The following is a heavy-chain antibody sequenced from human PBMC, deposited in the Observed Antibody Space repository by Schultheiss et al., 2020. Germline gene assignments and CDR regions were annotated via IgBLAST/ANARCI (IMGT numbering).Heavy chain of an antibody. CDR2: IYYSGST. D-gene: IGHD6-13*01. CDR3: ASWYNPGSSSWLSNWFDP. Sequence: SETLSLTCTVSGGSISSGGYYWSWIRQHPGKGLEWIGYIYYSGSTYYNPSLKSRVTISVDTSKNQFSLKLSSVTAADTAVYYCASWYNPGSSSWLSNWFDPWGQGTLVTVSS. V-gene: IGHV4-31*03. CDR1: GGSISSGGYY. J-gene: IGHJ5*02.